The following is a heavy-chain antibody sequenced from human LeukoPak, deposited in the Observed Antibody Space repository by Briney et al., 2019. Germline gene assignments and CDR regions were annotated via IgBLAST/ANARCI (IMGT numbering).Heavy chain of an antibody. CDR1: GFTFSSYG. J-gene: IGHJ4*02. D-gene: IGHD3-10*01. CDR2: TSAGGGGT. CDR3: AKVLFDSASGRPPLDY. Sequence: GGSLRLSCVASGFTFSSYGMSWVRRAPGKGLEWVSLTSAGGGGTYYTDSVKGRFTISRDNSKNTLYLQMNSLRAEDTALYYCAKVLFDSASGRPPLDYWGQGTLVTVSS. V-gene: IGHV3-23*01.